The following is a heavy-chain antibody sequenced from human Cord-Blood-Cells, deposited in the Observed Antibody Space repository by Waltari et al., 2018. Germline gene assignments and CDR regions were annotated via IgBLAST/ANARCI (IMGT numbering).Heavy chain of an antibody. V-gene: IGHV4-38-2*02. J-gene: IGHJ4*02. CDR1: GYSISSGYY. CDR3: ARDHKSTTMVVFDY. CDR2: IYHSGST. D-gene: IGHD2-15*01. Sequence: QVQLQESGPGLVKPSETLSLTCTVSGYSISSGYYWGWIRQPPGKGLEWIGSIYHSGSTYYNPSLKSRVTISVDTSKNQFSLKLSSVTAADTAVYYCARDHKSTTMVVFDYWGQGTLVTVSS.